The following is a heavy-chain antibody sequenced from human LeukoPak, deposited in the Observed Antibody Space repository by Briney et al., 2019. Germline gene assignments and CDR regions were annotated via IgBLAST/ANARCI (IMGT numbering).Heavy chain of an antibody. D-gene: IGHD1-26*01. J-gene: IGHJ4*02. CDR3: ARVFSGSYFDY. Sequence: GGSLRLSCAASGFTVSSKYMTWVRQAPGKGLEWVSVIYSGGTTYYADSVKGRFTISRDNSKNTLYLQMNSLRAEDTAVYYCARVFSGSYFDYWGQGTLVTVSS. V-gene: IGHV3-66*01. CDR1: GFTVSSKY. CDR2: IYSGGTT.